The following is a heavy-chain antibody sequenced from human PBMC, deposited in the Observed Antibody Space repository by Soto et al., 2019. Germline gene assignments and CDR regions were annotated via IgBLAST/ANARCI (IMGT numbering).Heavy chain of an antibody. CDR3: ARQGPMYYYYHMDV. V-gene: IGHV4-39*01. J-gene: IGHJ6*03. CDR1: GDSITSRSYY. Sequence: PSETLSLTCIVSGDSITSRSYYWGWIRQPPGKGLEWIGSIQYGVSTYYNPSLKTRVTISVDTSKNQLSLKVNSVTAADTAVYYCARQGPMYYYYHMDVWGEGTTVTVSS. CDR2: IQYGVST.